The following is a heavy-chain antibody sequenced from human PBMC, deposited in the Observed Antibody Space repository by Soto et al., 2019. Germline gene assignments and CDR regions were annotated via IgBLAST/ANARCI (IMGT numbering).Heavy chain of an antibody. J-gene: IGHJ4*02. CDR3: AKKVNSGPGSQYFDY. CDR1: GFTFSSYS. CDR2: FRSSGDGGTT. D-gene: IGHD3-10*01. Sequence: PGGSLRLSCAASGFTFSSYSMSWVRQAPGKGLEWVSGFRSSGDGGTTYYADSVKGRFTISRDNSKNTLFLQMNSLGAEDTAIYYCAKKVNSGPGSQYFDYWGQGTLVTVSS. V-gene: IGHV3-23*01.